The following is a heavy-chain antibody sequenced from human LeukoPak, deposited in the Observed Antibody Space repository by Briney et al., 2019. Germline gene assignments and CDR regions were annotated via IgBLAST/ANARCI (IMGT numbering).Heavy chain of an antibody. V-gene: IGHV1-24*01. D-gene: IGHD6-13*01. CDR3: ATRIAAAGTTDY. CDR2: FDPEDGET. Sequence: GASVKVSCKVSGYTLTELSMHWVRQAPGKGLEWMGGFDPEDGETIYAQKFQGRVTMTEDTSTDTAYMELSSLRSEDMAVYYCATRIAAAGTTDYWGQGTLVTVSS. CDR1: GYTLTELS. J-gene: IGHJ4*02.